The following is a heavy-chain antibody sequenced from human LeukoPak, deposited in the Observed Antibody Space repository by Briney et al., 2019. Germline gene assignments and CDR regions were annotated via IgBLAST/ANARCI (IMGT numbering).Heavy chain of an antibody. Sequence: PGGSLRLSCAASGFTFTSYSMNWVRQAPGKGLEWVSYISSSSTTIYYADSVKGRFTISRDNAKNSLFLQMNSLRAEDTAVYYCVRARVSLSSDWSTPGRKFDYWGQGTLVTVSS. D-gene: IGHD6-19*01. CDR3: VRARVSLSSDWSTPGRKFDY. J-gene: IGHJ4*02. CDR2: ISSSSTTI. V-gene: IGHV3-48*01. CDR1: GFTFTSYS.